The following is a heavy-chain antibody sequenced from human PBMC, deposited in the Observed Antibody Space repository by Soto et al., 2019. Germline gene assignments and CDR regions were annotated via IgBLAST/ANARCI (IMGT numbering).Heavy chain of an antibody. CDR1: GGSISSGGYY. J-gene: IGHJ3*02. CDR3: AREYCSSTSCELFDI. CDR2: IYYSGST. D-gene: IGHD2-2*01. Sequence: QVQLQESGPGLVKPSQTLSLTCTVSGGSISSGGYYWSWIRQHPGKGLEWIGYIYYSGSTYYNPSLKSRVTISVDTSKNQCSLKLSSVTAADTAVYYCAREYCSSTSCELFDIWGQGTMVTVSS. V-gene: IGHV4-31*03.